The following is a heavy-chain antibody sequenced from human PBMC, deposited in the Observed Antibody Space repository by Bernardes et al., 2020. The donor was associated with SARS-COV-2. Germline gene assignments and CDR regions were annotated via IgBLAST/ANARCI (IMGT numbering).Heavy chain of an antibody. CDR3: ARMSVVGAFWYYYYGMDV. D-gene: IGHD1-26*01. CDR1: GYTFTSYG. V-gene: IGHV1-18*04. J-gene: IGHJ6*02. Sequence: ASVKVSCKAAGYTFTSYGISWVRQAPGQGLEWMGWISAYNGNTNYAQKLHGRVTMTTDTSTSTAYMELRSLRSDDTAVYYCARMSVVGAFWYYYYGMDVWGQGTTVTVSS. CDR2: ISAYNGNT.